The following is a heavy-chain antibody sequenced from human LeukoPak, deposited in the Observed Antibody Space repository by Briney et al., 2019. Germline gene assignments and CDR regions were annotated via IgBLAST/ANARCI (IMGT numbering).Heavy chain of an antibody. J-gene: IGHJ4*02. Sequence: SETLSLTCTVSGGSISSSSYYWGWIRQPPGKGLEWIGSIYYSGSTYYNPSLKSRVTISVDTSKNQFSLKLSSVTAADTAVYYCARDLVGQQLVDYWGQGTLVTVSS. CDR1: GGSISSSSYY. CDR2: IYYSGST. V-gene: IGHV4-39*07. D-gene: IGHD6-13*01. CDR3: ARDLVGQQLVDY.